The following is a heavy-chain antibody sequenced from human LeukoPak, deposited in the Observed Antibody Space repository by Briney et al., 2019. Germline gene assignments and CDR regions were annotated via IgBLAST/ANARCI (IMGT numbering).Heavy chain of an antibody. V-gene: IGHV3-74*01. J-gene: IGHJ4*02. CDR2: ISTDGSSI. CDR1: GSTFSSYW. CDR3: AGHHQAYSRTY. D-gene: IGHD6-13*01. Sequence: PGGSLRLSCAASGSTFSSYWMQWVRQAPGKGLVWVSRISTDGSSITYADSVKGRFTISRDNAKDTLYLQMNSLRAEDTAVYYCAGHHQAYSRTYWGQGTLVTVSS.